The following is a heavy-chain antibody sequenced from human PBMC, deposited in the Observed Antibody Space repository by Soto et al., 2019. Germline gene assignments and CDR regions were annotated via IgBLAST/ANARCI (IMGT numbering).Heavy chain of an antibody. CDR3: ARGHSSSIWFDP. CDR1: GYTFTGYY. V-gene: IGHV1-2*04. J-gene: IGHJ5*02. D-gene: IGHD6-6*01. CDR2: INPNSGGT. Sequence: ASLKVSCKASGYTFTGYYMHWVRQAPGQGLEWMGWINPNSGGTNYAQKFQGWVTMTRDTSISTAYMELSRLRSDDTAVYYCARGHSSSIWFDPWGQGTLVTVSS.